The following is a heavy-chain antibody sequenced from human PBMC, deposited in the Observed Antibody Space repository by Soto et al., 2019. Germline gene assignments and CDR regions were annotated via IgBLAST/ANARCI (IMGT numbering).Heavy chain of an antibody. V-gene: IGHV3-23*01. D-gene: IGHD3-9*01. CDR2: ITGGADNT. J-gene: IGHJ4*02. CDR1: GFTFTSYA. CDR3: TQDGGISDWLTVN. Sequence: EVQLLESGGDLVQPGGSLRLSCAASGFTFTSYAMSWIRQAPGKGLEWVSAITGGADNTYYADSVTGRFTISRDNAKNTLYLQMHSLSAADTAIYYFTQDGGISDWLTVNWGQGTLSSVSS.